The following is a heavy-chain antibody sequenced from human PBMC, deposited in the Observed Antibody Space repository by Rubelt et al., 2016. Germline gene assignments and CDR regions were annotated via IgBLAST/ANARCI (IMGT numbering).Heavy chain of an antibody. CDR1: GYTFTSYA. J-gene: IGHJ3*02. CDR3: ARPHGSGSYYPRDAFDI. Sequence: QVQLVQSGSELKKPGASVKVSCKASGYTFTSYAMNWVRQAPGQGLEWMGWINTNTGNPTYAQGFTGRLFFSLDPPVSTAYLQISSLKAEDTAVYYCARPHGSGSYYPRDAFDIWGQGTMVTVSS. V-gene: IGHV7-4-1*02. CDR2: INTNTGNP. D-gene: IGHD3-10*01.